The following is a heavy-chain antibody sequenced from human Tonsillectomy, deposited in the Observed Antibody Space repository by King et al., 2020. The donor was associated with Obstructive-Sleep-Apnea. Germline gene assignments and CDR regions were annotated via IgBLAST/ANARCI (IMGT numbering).Heavy chain of an antibody. Sequence: EVKLVESGGGLVQPGGSLRLSCAASGFTFSSYSMNWVRQAPGKGLEWVSYISSSSTIKYADSVRGRFTISRDNAKSSLYLQMNSLRAEDTAVYYCAAGIRVPGGYYGMDVWGQGTTVTVSS. D-gene: IGHD6-13*01. CDR3: AAGIRVPGGYYGMDV. J-gene: IGHJ6*02. CDR1: GFTFSSYS. V-gene: IGHV3-48*01. CDR2: ISSSSTI.